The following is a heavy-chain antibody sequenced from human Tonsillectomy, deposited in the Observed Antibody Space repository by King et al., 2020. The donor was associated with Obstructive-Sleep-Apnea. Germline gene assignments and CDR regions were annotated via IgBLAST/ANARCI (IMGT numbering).Heavy chain of an antibody. J-gene: IGHJ4*02. Sequence: QLVQSGAEVKKPGESLKISCKGSGYSFTSYWIGWVRQMPGKGLEWMGIIYPGDSDTRYSPSFQGQVTISADKSISTAYLQWSSLKASDTAMYYCARRRYCSSTSCYFIDYWGQGTLVTVSS. D-gene: IGHD2-2*01. CDR2: IYPGDSDT. CDR1: GYSFTSYW. CDR3: ARRRYCSSTSCYFIDY. V-gene: IGHV5-51*01.